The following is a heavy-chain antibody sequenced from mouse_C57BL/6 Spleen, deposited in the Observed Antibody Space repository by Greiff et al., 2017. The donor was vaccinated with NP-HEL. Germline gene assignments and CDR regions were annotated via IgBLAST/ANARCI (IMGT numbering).Heavy chain of an antibody. CDR2: INPSTGGT. CDR3: ERGPDDYDGAWFAY. D-gene: IGHD2-4*01. Sequence: VQLQQSGAELVKPGASVKISCKASGYSFTGYYMNWVKQSPEKSLEWIGEINPSTGGTTYNQKFKAKATLTVDKSSSTAYMQLKSLTSEDSAVYYCERGPDDYDGAWFAYWGQGTLVTVSA. J-gene: IGHJ3*01. V-gene: IGHV1-42*01. CDR1: GYSFTGYY.